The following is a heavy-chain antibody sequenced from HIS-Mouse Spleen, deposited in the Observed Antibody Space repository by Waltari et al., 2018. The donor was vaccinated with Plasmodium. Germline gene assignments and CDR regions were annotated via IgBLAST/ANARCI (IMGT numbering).Heavy chain of an antibody. CDR1: GFTFSGYA. CDR3: ALSGH. D-gene: IGHD3-10*01. CDR2: ISYDGSKK. V-gene: IGHV3-30*04. Sequence: QVQLVESGGGVVQPGRSLSFSCAASGFTFSGYAMHWVRQAPGKGVEWVAVISYDGSKKYYADPVNGRFTISRDNSKNKLYLQMNSLRAEDTAVYYCALSGHWGQGTLVTVSS. J-gene: IGHJ4*02.